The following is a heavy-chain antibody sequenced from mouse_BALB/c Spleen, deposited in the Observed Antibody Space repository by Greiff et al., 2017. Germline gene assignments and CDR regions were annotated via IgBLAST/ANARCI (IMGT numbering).Heavy chain of an antibody. CDR1: GFTFSSYA. V-gene: IGHV5-9-4*01. CDR2: ISSGGSYT. CDR3: ATFPFAY. Sequence: EVKVEESGGGLVKPGGSLKLSCAASGFTFSSYAMSWVRQSPEKRLEWVAEISSGGSYTYYPDTVTGRFTISRDNAKNTLYLEMSSLRSEDTAMYYCATFPFAYWGQGTLVTVSA. J-gene: IGHJ3*01.